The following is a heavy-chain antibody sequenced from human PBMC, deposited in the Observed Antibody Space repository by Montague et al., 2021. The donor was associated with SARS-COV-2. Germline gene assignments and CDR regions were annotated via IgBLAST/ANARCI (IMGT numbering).Heavy chain of an antibody. V-gene: IGHV4-39*01. CDR3: ARLKAPYCSSTSCYSASWFDP. D-gene: IGHD2-2*01. Sequence: SKTLSLTCTVPGGSISSSSYYWGWIRQPPGKGLEWIGSIYYSGSTYYNPSLKSRVTISVDTSKNQFSLKLSSVTAADTAVYYCARLKAPYCSSTSCYSASWFDPWGQGTLVTVSS. J-gene: IGHJ5*02. CDR1: GGSISSSSYY. CDR2: IYYSGST.